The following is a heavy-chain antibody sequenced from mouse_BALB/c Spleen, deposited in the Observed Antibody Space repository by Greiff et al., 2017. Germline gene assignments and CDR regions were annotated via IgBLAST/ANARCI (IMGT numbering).Heavy chain of an antibody. CDR2: ISDGGSYT. CDR3: ARADLDY. J-gene: IGHJ2*01. Sequence: EVMLVESGGGLVKPGGSLKLSCAASGFTFSDYYMYWVRQTPEKRLEWVATISDGGSYTYYPDSVKGRFTISRDNAKNNLYLQMSSLKSEDTAMYYCARADLDYWGQGTTLTVSS. CDR1: GFTFSDYY. V-gene: IGHV5-4*02.